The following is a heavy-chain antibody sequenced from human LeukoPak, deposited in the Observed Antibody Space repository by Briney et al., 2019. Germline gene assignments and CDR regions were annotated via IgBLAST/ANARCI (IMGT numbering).Heavy chain of an antibody. V-gene: IGHV3-23*01. CDR2: ISGSGGST. CDR3: AKDATPLPLWFGESVLGYFDY. J-gene: IGHJ4*02. D-gene: IGHD3-10*01. Sequence: QPGGSLRLSCAASGFTFSSYAMSWVRQAPGKGLEWVSAISGSGGSTYYADSVKGRFTISRDNSKNTLYLQMNSLRAEDTAVYYCAKDATPLPLWFGESVLGYFDYWGQGTLVTVSS. CDR1: GFTFSSYA.